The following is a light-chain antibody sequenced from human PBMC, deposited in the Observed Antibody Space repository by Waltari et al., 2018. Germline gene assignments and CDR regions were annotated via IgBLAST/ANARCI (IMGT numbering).Light chain of an antibody. CDR3: NSYTTSSTQV. Sequence: QSALTQPASVPGSPGQSITISCTGTSGAVAGYNYVSWYQQHSGKAPNLMIYEVIKRPSGVSNRFSGSKSGNTASLTISGLQAEDEADYYCNSYTTSSTQVFGTGTKVTVL. CDR2: EVI. CDR1: SGAVAGYNY. V-gene: IGLV2-14*01. J-gene: IGLJ1*01.